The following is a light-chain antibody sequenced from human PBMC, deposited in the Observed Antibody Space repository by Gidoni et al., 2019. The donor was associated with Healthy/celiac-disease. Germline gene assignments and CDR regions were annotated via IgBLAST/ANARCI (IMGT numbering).Light chain of an antibody. Sequence: SALTPPASVSASPGQSLTISCTGTSSDVGGYNYVSWYQQHPGKAPKLMIYEVSNRPSGVSNRFSGSKSGNTASLTISGLQAEDEADYYCSSYTSSSSVVFGGGTKLTVL. CDR2: EVS. CDR3: SSYTSSSSVV. CDR1: SSDVGGYNY. J-gene: IGLJ2*01. V-gene: IGLV2-14*01.